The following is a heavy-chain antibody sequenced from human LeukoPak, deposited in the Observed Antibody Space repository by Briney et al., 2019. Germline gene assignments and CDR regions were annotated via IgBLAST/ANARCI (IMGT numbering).Heavy chain of an antibody. CDR1: GYTFSSYE. J-gene: IGHJ4*02. CDR2: ISSSGSTI. V-gene: IGHV3-48*03. CDR3: ARAGSYGSPTKY. Sequence: VGSLRLSCAASGYTFSSYEMNWVRQAPGKGLEWVSYISSSGSTIYYADSVKGRFTISRDNAKNSLYLQMNSLRAEDTAVYYCARAGSYGSPTKYWGQGTLVTVSS. D-gene: IGHD3-10*01.